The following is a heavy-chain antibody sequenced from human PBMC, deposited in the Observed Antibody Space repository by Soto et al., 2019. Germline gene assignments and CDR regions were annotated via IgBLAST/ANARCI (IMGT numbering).Heavy chain of an antibody. V-gene: IGHV3-11*01. CDR3: ARGQQLVANWLDS. J-gene: IGHJ5*01. CDR1: GFPFSYSY. CDR2: ISSTGSTP. Sequence: GASLIFSWASSGFPFSYSYMGWIRQAPGKGLEEIATISSTGSTPYYADSVKGRFTISRDNAQNSLYLEMNNLRAEDTAVYYCARGQQLVANWLDSWGQGILVTVS. D-gene: IGHD6-6*01.